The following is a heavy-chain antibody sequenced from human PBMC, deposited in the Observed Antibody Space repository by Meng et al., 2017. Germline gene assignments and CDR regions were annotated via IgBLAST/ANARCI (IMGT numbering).Heavy chain of an antibody. CDR1: GFTFSGYY. CDR2: ILSSGSTI. D-gene: IGHD6-13*01. CDR3: ARDLRRYVAAAGSGGFDY. V-gene: IGHV3-11*04. Sequence: GESLKISCAASGFTFSGYYMSWIRQAPGKGLEWVSYILSSGSTIYYADSVKGRFTISRDNAKKSLYLPMNSLRAEDTAVYYCARDLRRYVAAAGSGGFDYWGQGTMVTVSS. J-gene: IGHJ4*02.